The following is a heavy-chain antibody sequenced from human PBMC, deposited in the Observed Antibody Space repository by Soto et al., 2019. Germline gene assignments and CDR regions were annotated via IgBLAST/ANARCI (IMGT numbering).Heavy chain of an antibody. D-gene: IGHD2-2*01. J-gene: IGHJ6*02. CDR1: GGTFSSYA. CDR3: ARGQDIVVVPAASYYYYYGMDV. V-gene: IGHV1-69*13. Sequence: SVKVSCKASGGTFSSYAISWVRQAPGQGLEWMGGIIPIFGTANCAQKFQGRVTITADESTSTAYMELSSLRSEDTAVYYCARGQDIVVVPAASYYYYYGMDVWGQGTTVTVSS. CDR2: IIPIFGTA.